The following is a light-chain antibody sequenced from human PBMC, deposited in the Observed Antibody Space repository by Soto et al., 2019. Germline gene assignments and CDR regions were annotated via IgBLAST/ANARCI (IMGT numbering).Light chain of an antibody. V-gene: IGLV2-11*01. CDR3: CSYAGSYTHV. J-gene: IGLJ1*01. CDR1: SSDVGGYNF. Sequence: QSVLTQSRSVSGSPGQSVTISCTGTSSDVGGYNFVSWSQQYPGKAPKLIIYDVTKRPSGVPDRFSGSKSGSTASLTISGLQTDDEADYYCCSYAGSYTHVFGTGTKVTVL. CDR2: DVT.